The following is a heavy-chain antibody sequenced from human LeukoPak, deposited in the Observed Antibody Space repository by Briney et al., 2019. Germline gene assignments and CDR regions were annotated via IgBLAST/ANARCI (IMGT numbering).Heavy chain of an antibody. CDR3: ARDYLGITGTTWNAFDP. CDR1: GYTFTSYG. D-gene: IGHD1-7*01. Sequence: GASVKVSCKASGYTFTSYGISWVRQAPGQGLEWMGWISAYNGNTNYAQKLQGRVTMTTDTSTSTAYMELRSLRSEDTAVYYCARDYLGITGTTWNAFDPWGQGTLVTVSS. V-gene: IGHV1-18*01. CDR2: ISAYNGNT. J-gene: IGHJ5*02.